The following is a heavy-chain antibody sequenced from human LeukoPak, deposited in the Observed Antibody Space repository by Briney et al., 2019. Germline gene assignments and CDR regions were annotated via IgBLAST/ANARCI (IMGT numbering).Heavy chain of an antibody. CDR1: GFTFSSNS. V-gene: IGHV3-23*01. D-gene: IGHD2-15*01. J-gene: IGHJ4*02. Sequence: PGGSLRLSCAASGFTFSSNSMSWVRQAPGKGLAWVSAINYSGDATYYVDSVKGRFTISRDNSKNTLYLQTNSLRAEDTAIYYCAKGYCSGGNCYQYFDYWGQGTLVTVAS. CDR2: INYSGDAT. CDR3: AKGYCSGGNCYQYFDY.